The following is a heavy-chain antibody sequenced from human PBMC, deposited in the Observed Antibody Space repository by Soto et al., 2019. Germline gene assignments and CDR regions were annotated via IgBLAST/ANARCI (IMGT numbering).Heavy chain of an antibody. CDR3: ARILCSTTSCYTFDY. V-gene: IGHV3-7*03. J-gene: IGHJ4*02. CDR1: GFTFSSYW. D-gene: IGHD2-2*02. Sequence: EVQVVESGGGLVQPGGSLRLSCAASGFTFSSYWMSWVRQAPGKGLEWVANMRQDGSEKYYVDSVKGRFTISRDNAKNSLYLQMNTLRAEDTAVYYRARILCSTTSCYTFDYWGQGTLVTVSS. CDR2: MRQDGSEK.